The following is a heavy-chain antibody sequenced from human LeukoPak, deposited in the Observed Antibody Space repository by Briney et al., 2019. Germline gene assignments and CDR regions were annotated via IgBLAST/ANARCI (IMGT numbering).Heavy chain of an antibody. V-gene: IGHV2-70*01. CDR3: AQMCQGECGTAFDH. J-gene: IGHJ4*02. D-gene: IGHD3-16*01. CDR2: IDWDDDK. Sequence: ASGPTLVNPTQTLTLTCTFSGFSLSTSGMCVSWIRQPPGKALEWLALIDWDDDKYYSTSLRTRLTISKDTSKNQVVLTMTNMDPVHTATYYCAQMCQGECGTAFDHWPRRTLVRLL. CDR1: GFSLSTSGMC.